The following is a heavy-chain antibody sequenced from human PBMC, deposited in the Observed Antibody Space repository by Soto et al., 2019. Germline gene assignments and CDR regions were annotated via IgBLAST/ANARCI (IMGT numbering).Heavy chain of an antibody. Sequence: GSLRLSCAASGFTLSTYWMNWVRQAPGKGLEWVANIKQDGSEKYYVDSVKGRFTISRDNAKNSLSLQINNLRVEDTAVYYCARGGTYFDYWGLGALVTVSS. J-gene: IGHJ4*02. CDR3: ARGGTYFDY. CDR1: GFTLSTYW. D-gene: IGHD1-1*01. CDR2: IKQDGSEK. V-gene: IGHV3-7*04.